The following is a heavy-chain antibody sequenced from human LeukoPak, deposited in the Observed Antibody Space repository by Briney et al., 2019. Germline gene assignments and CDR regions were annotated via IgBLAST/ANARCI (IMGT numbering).Heavy chain of an antibody. CDR3: ARVVAYCGGDCYPSGQFDI. CDR2: MYHSGST. CDR1: GYSISSAYY. J-gene: IGHJ3*02. V-gene: IGHV4-38-2*02. Sequence: SETLSLTCSVSGYSISSAYYWGWIRQPPGKGLEWIGTMYHSGSTNYNPSLKSRVTISVDTSKNQFSLKLSSVTAADMAVYYCARVVAYCGGDCYPSGQFDIWGQGTMVTVSS. D-gene: IGHD2-21*02.